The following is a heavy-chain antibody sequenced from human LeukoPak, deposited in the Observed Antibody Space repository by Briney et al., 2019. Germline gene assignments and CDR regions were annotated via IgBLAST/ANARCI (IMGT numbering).Heavy chain of an antibody. CDR2: ISSSSSYI. CDR3: ARAASDYGDYVDYFDY. V-gene: IGHV3-21*01. D-gene: IGHD4-17*01. J-gene: IGHJ4*02. CDR1: GFTFSSYS. Sequence: PGGSLRLSCAASGFTFSSYSMNWVRQAPGKGLEWVSSISSSSSYIYYADSVKGRFTISRDNAKNSLYLQMNSLRAEDTAVYYCARAASDYGDYVDYFDYWGQGTLVTVSS.